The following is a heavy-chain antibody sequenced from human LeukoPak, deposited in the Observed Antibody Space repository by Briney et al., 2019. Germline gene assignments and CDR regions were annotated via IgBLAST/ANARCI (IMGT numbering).Heavy chain of an antibody. CDR3: ARQGGYSSSSEFDY. CDR1: GYSISSGYY. D-gene: IGHD6-6*01. Sequence: PSETLSLTCAVSGYSISSGYYWGWIRQPPEKGLEWIGSIYHSGSTYYNPSLKSRVTISVDTSKNQFSLKLSSVTAADTAVYYCARQGGYSSSSEFDYWGQGTLVTVSS. CDR2: IYHSGST. V-gene: IGHV4-38-2*01. J-gene: IGHJ4*02.